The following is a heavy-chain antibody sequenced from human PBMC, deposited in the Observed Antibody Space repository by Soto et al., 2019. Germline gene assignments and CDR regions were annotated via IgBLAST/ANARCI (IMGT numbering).Heavy chain of an antibody. CDR1: GFTFTRYS. CDR2: ISSTTNYI. V-gene: IGHV3-21*01. CDR3: ARESEDLTSNFDY. J-gene: IGHJ4*02. Sequence: PGGSLRLSCAASGFTFTRYSMNWVRQAPGKGLEWVSSISSTTNYIYYADSMKGRFTVSRDNAKNSVYLEMNSLSADDTALYYCARESEDLTSNFDYWGQGTLVTVSS.